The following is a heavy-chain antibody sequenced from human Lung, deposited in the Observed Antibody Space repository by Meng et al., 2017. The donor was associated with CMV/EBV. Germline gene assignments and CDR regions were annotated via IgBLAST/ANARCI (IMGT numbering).Heavy chain of an antibody. V-gene: IGHV2-26*01. CDR2: IFSNDEK. Sequence: SGXXLVQPTETLTLTCNVSGFSLNNGRMRVSWIRQPPGKSLEWLALIFSNDEKSYSTSLKSRLTISKDSSRSQVVLTMTNMDHVDTGTYYCARMATYYYYGLAVWGPWNXV. CDR3: ARMATYYYYGLAV. CDR1: GFSLNNGRMR. J-gene: IGHJ6*01.